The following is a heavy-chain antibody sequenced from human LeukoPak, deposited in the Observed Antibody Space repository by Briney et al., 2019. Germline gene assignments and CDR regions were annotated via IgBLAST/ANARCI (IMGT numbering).Heavy chain of an antibody. Sequence: PSETLSLTCTVSGYSISSGYYWGWIRQPPGKGLEWIGSIYHSGSTYYNPSLKSRATISVDTSKNQFSLKLSSVTAADTAVYYCARDMDGVAAHSYWGQGTLVTVSS. CDR2: IYHSGST. CDR1: GYSISSGYY. CDR3: ARDMDGVAAHSY. V-gene: IGHV4-38-2*02. D-gene: IGHD6-13*01. J-gene: IGHJ4*02.